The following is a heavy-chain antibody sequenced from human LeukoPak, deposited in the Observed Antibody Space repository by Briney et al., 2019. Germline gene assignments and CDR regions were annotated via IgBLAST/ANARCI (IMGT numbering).Heavy chain of an antibody. D-gene: IGHD3-22*01. Sequence: GRSLRLSCAASGFTFSSYWMSWVRQAPGKGLEWVANIKQDGSEKYYVDSVKGRFTISRDNAKNSLYLQMNSLRAEDTAVYYCAKPYYYDSSGKFYYYYYYGMDVWGQGTTVTVSS. V-gene: IGHV3-7*03. CDR1: GFTFSSYW. CDR3: AKPYYYDSSGKFYYYYYYGMDV. CDR2: IKQDGSEK. J-gene: IGHJ6*02.